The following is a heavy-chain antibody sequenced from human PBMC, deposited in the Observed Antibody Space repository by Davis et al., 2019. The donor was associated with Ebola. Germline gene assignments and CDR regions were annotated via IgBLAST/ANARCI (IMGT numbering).Heavy chain of an antibody. CDR2: ISSSGSTI. V-gene: IGHV3-48*03. Sequence: LKISCAASGFTFSSYEMNWVRQAPGKGLEWVSYISSSGSTIYYADSVKGRFTISRDNSKNTLYLQMNSLRAEDTAVYYCARGYCSGGSCYSRAYYYYGMDVWGQGTTVTVSS. CDR3: ARGYCSGGSCYSRAYYYYGMDV. J-gene: IGHJ6*02. CDR1: GFTFSSYE. D-gene: IGHD2-15*01.